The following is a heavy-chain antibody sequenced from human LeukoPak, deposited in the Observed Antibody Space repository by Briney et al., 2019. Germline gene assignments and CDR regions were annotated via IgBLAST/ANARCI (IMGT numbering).Heavy chain of an antibody. CDR2: MSGSGGST. D-gene: IGHD6-13*01. CDR3: AKVLAGTGYYFDY. J-gene: IGHJ4*02. Sequence: GGSLRLSCAASGFTFSSYAMNWVRPAPGKGLEWVSAMSGSGGSTFYADSVKGRFTISRDNSKNTLYLQMNSLRAEDTAVYYCAKVLAGTGYYFDYWGQGTLVTVSS. CDR1: GFTFSSYA. V-gene: IGHV3-23*01.